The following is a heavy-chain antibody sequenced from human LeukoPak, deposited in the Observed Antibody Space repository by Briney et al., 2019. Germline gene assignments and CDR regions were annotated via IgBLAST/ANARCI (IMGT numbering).Heavy chain of an antibody. V-gene: IGHV4-30-4*01. Sequence: SETLSLTCTVSGGSIGSGDSYWSWIRRPPGKGLEWIGYIYYSGSTYYNPSLKSRVTISVDTSKNQFSLKLSSVTAADTAVYYCARSIAALDYWGQGTLVTVSS. J-gene: IGHJ4*02. CDR3: ARSIAALDY. D-gene: IGHD6-25*01. CDR2: IYYSGST. CDR1: GGSIGSGDSY.